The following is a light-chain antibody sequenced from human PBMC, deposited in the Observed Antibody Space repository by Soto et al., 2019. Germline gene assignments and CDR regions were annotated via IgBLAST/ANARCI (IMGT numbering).Light chain of an antibody. J-gene: IGKJ1*01. V-gene: IGKV1-6*01. CDR3: LQDYDYPWT. CDR2: AAS. Sequence: AIPMTQSPSSLSASVGDRVTITCRASQGIRNDLGWYQQKPGRAPKLLIYAASSLQSGVPSRFSGTGSGRDFTFTISSLQSEDFATYYCLQDYDYPWTFGQGTKVEIK. CDR1: QGIRND.